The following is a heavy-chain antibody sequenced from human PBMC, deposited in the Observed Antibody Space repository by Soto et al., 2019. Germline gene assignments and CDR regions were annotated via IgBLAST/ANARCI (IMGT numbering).Heavy chain of an antibody. D-gene: IGHD3-22*01. CDR2: IYYTGTT. CDR1: GGSISSSSYY. Sequence: SETLSLTCTVSGGSISSSSYYWGCIRQPPGKGLEWIGSIYYTGTTYYSPSLKSRVTISVDTSKNQVSLKLSSVTAADTAVYFCSRGSYYYDNSGYYYAYWGQGTLVTVSS. CDR3: SRGSYYYDNSGYYYAY. J-gene: IGHJ4*02. V-gene: IGHV4-39*01.